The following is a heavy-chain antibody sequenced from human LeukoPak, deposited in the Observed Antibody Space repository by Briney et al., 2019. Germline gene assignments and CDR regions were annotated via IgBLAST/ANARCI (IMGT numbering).Heavy chain of an antibody. CDR1: GFTFSSYS. D-gene: IGHD2-8*01. J-gene: IGHJ4*01. V-gene: IGHV3-21*01. CDR2: ISSSSSYI. CDR3: ARGSPQEMLVNDY. Sequence: GGSLRLSCAASGFTFSSYSMNWVRQAPGKGLEWVSSISSSSSYIYYADSVKGRFTISRDNAKNSLYLQMHSLRAEETAVYSCARGSPQEMLVNDYWGQGTLVTVSS.